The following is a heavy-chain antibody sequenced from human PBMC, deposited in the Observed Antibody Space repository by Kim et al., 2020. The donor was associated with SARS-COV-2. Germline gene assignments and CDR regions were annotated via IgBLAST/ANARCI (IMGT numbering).Heavy chain of an antibody. J-gene: IGHJ3*02. V-gene: IGHV3-7*01. CDR3: AKEYGSGSYSGFDI. D-gene: IGHD3-10*01. Sequence: VASVKGRFTNSRANAKNSLHLQKNSLRAEDTAVYYCAKEYGSGSYSGFDIWGQGTMVTVSS.